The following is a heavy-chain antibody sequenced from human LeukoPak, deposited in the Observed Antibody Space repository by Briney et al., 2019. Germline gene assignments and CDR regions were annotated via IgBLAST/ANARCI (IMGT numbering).Heavy chain of an antibody. CDR2: IIPIFGTA. V-gene: IGHV1-69*05. CDR3: ARGDRRVDSSLDY. J-gene: IGHJ4*02. CDR1: GGTFSSYA. Sequence: ASVKVSCKASGGTFSSYAISWVRQAPGQGLEWMGGIIPIFGTANYAQKFQGRVTMTRNTSISTVYMELSSLRSEDTAVYYCARGDRRVDSSLDYWGQGTLVTVSS. D-gene: IGHD6-13*01.